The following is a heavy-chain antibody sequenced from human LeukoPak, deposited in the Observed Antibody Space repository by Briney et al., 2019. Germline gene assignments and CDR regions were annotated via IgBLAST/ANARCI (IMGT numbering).Heavy chain of an antibody. CDR2: INPSGGST. CDR3: AREWDNYGGNPAHLDY. J-gene: IGHJ4*02. D-gene: IGHD4-23*01. Sequence: ASVKVSCMASVYTFTSYYMHWVRQAPGQGLGWMGIINPSGGSTSYAQKFQGRGTMTRDTSTSTVYMELSSLRSEDTAVYYCAREWDNYGGNPAHLDYWGQGTLVTVSS. CDR1: VYTFTSYY. V-gene: IGHV1-46*01.